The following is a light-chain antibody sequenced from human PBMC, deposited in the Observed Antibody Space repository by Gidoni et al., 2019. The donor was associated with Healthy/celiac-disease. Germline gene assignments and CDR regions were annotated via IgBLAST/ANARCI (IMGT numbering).Light chain of an antibody. V-gene: IGKV2-28*01. J-gene: IGKJ2*01. Sequence: DIVMTQSPLSLPVTPGEPASISCRSSQSLLHSNGYNYLDWYLPKPGQSPQLLIYLGATRASGVPDRFSVSGSGTDFTLKISRVEAEDVGVYYCMQTLQTPVYTFGQGTKLEIK. CDR2: LGA. CDR3: MQTLQTPVYT. CDR1: QSLLHSNGYNY.